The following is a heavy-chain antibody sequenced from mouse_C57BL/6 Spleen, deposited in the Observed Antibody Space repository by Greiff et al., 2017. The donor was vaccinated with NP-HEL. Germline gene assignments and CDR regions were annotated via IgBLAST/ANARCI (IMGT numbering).Heavy chain of an antibody. D-gene: IGHD3-2*02. Sequence: EVQRVESGGGLVKPGGSLKLSCAASGFTFSSYAMSWVRQTPEKRLEWVATISDGGSYTYYPDNVKGRFTISRDNAKNNLYLQMSHLKSEDTAMYYCARDPRQLRGEYFDYWGQGTTLTVSS. CDR3: ARDPRQLRGEYFDY. J-gene: IGHJ2*01. CDR1: GFTFSSYA. V-gene: IGHV5-4*01. CDR2: ISDGGSYT.